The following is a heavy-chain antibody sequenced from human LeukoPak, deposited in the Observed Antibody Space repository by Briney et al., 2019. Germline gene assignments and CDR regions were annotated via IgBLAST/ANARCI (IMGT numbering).Heavy chain of an antibody. J-gene: IGHJ5*02. V-gene: IGHV4-61*02. CDR3: TRDRGLHWFDP. CDR2: IYISGST. D-gene: IGHD2-15*01. CDR1: GHSISSGSYY. Sequence: SETLSLTCSVSGHSISSGSYYWSWIRQSAGKGLEFIGRIYISGSTNYNPSLESRVTISVDTSKNQFSLRLTSVTAADTAVCYCTRDRGLHWFDPWGQGTLVTVSS.